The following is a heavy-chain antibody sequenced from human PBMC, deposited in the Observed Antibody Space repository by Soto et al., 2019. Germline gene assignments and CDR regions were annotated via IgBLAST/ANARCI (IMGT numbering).Heavy chain of an antibody. CDR3: AKGVRSYYYYGIDV. Sequence: PGGSLRLSCAASGFTFSSYAMTWVRQAPGKGLEWVSGISGSGGSTYYADSVKGRFTISRDNSKNTMYLQMNSLRAEDTAVYYCAKGVRSYYYYGIDVWGQGTTVTVSS. J-gene: IGHJ6*02. CDR2: ISGSGGST. CDR1: GFTFSSYA. V-gene: IGHV3-23*01. D-gene: IGHD3-22*01.